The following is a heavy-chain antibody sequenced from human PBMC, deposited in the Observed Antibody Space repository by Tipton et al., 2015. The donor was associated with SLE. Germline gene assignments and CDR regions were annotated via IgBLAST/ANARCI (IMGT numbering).Heavy chain of an antibody. J-gene: IGHJ3*02. CDR3: VKDIAAAGTFAFDI. CDR1: GFTFSDYY. CDR2: ISSSSSYT. V-gene: IGHV3-11*06. Sequence: SLRLSCAASGFTFSDYYMSWIRQAPGKGLEWVSYISSSSSYTNYADSVKGRFTISRDNAKNTLYLQMSSLRAEDTAVYYCVKDIAAAGTFAFDIWGQGTMVTVSS. D-gene: IGHD6-13*01.